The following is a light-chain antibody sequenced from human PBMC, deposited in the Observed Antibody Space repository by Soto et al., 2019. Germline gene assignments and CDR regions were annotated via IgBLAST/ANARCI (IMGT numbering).Light chain of an antibody. Sequence: QSALTQPASVSGSPGQSITISCSGTSDDVGGYNYVAWYQQYPGKAPKLMISEVTDRPSGVSNRFSGSKSGKTASLTISGLQAEDEADFYCSSYASRSSYVFGTGTKV. J-gene: IGLJ1*01. V-gene: IGLV2-14*01. CDR3: SSYASRSSYV. CDR2: EVT. CDR1: SDDVGGYNY.